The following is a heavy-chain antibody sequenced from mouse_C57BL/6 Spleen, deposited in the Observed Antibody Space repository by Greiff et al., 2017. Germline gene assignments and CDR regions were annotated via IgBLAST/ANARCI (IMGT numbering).Heavy chain of an antibody. J-gene: IGHJ4*01. CDR1: GFTFSDFY. V-gene: IGHV7-1*01. D-gene: IGHD4-1*01. CDR2: SRNKANDYTT. CDR3: ARDAHWAMDY. Sequence: EVQVVESGGGLVQSGRSLRLSCATSGFTFSDFYMEWVRQAPGKGLEWMAASRNKANDYTTEYSASVKGRFIVSRDTSQSILYLQMNALRAEDTASYYCARDAHWAMDYWGQGTSVTVSS.